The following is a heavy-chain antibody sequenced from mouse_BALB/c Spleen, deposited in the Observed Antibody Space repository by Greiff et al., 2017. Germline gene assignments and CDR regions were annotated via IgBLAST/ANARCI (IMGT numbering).Heavy chain of an antibody. J-gene: IGHJ3*01. CDR3: ARSDMGSAWFAY. V-gene: IGHV1-80*01. D-gene: IGHD1-1*02. CDR2: IYPGDGDT. Sequence: VKLMESGAELVRPGSSVKISCKASGYAFSSYWMNWVKQRPGQGLEWIGQIYPGDGDTNYNGKFKGKATLTADKSSSTAYMQLSSLTSEDSAVYFCARSDMGSAWFAYWGQGTLVTVSA. CDR1: GYAFSSYW.